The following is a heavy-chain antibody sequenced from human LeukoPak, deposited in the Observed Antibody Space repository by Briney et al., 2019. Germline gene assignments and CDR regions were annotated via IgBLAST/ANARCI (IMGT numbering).Heavy chain of an antibody. CDR1: GFTFSSYA. Sequence: GGSLRLSCAASGFTFSSYAMSWVRQAPGKGLEWVSAISAGGSTTYYADSVKGRSTISRDNSKSTLYLQMNSLRAEDTAVYYCAKVILSRTRGPFDYWGQGTLVTVSS. V-gene: IGHV3-23*01. J-gene: IGHJ4*02. CDR3: AKVILSRTRGPFDY. CDR2: ISAGGSTT. D-gene: IGHD1-14*01.